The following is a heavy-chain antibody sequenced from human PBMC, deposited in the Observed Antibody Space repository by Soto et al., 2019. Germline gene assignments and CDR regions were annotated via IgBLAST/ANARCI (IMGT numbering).Heavy chain of an antibody. D-gene: IGHD3-22*01. CDR1: GASISSYY. V-gene: IGHV4-59*08. J-gene: IGHJ4*02. CDR2: IYYSGST. CDR3: ARGVVVDNY. Sequence: ATETLSLTCTVSGASISSYYWRWIRQPPGKGLEWIGYIYYSGSTNYNPSLKSRVTISVDTSKNQFSLKLSSVTAADTSVYYCARGVVVDNYWGQGTPVTVS.